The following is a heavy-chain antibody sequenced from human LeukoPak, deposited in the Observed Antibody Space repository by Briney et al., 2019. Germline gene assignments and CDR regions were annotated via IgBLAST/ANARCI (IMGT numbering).Heavy chain of an antibody. CDR2: IRYDGSNK. V-gene: IGHV3-30*02. CDR1: GFTFSSYG. D-gene: IGHD4-17*01. J-gene: IGHJ4*02. CDR3: AKRGYGDYGGVY. Sequence: PGGSLRLSCAASGFTFSSYGLHWVRQAPGKGREWVAFIRYDGSNKYYADSVKGRFTISRDNSKNTLYLQMNSLGAEDTAVYYCAKRGYGDYGGVYWGQGTLVTVSS.